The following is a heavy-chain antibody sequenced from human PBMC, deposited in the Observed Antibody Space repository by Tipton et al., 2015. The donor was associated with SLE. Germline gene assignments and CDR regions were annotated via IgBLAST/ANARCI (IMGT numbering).Heavy chain of an antibody. D-gene: IGHD3-22*01. J-gene: IGHJ3*02. CDR2: IYYSGST. CDR1: GGSISSYY. V-gene: IGHV4-59*01. CDR3: ARKYSYDGSGYYYRVFDI. Sequence: TLSLTCTVSGGSISSYYWSWIRQPPGKGLEWIGYIYYSGSTNYNPSLKSRVTISVDTSKNQFSLKVSSVTAADTAVYYCARKYSYDGSGYYYRVFDIWGQGTMVTVSS.